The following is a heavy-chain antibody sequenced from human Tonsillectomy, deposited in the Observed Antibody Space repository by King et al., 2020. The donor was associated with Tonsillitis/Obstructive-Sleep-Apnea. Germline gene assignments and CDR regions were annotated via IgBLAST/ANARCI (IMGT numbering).Heavy chain of an antibody. Sequence: VQLQESGGGLAQPGGSLRLSCAASGFTFSNYAMNWVRQAPGKGLEWVSGISGSGGNTYYADSMRGRFTISRDNSKNTLYLQMNRLRAEDTAIYYCAKDPSDNTGYRFGGDPFDIWGQGTMVTVSS. CDR1: GFTFSNYA. V-gene: IGHV3-23*01. J-gene: IGHJ3*02. CDR3: AKDPSDNTGYRFGGDPFDI. D-gene: IGHD3-16*02. CDR2: ISGSGGNT.